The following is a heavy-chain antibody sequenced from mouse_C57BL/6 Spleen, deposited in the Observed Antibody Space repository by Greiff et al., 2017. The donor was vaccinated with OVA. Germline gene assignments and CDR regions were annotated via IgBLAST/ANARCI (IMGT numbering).Heavy chain of an antibody. CDR2: IYPGDGDT. CDR3: ARDGYDVAY. D-gene: IGHD2-2*01. CDR1: GYAFSSSW. J-gene: IGHJ3*01. Sequence: VQLQESGPELVKPGASVKISCKASGYAFSSSWMHWVKQRPGKGLEWIGRIYPGDGDTNYNGKFKGKATLTADKSSSTAYMQLSSLTSEDSAVYFCARDGYDVAYWGQGTLVTVSA. V-gene: IGHV1-82*01.